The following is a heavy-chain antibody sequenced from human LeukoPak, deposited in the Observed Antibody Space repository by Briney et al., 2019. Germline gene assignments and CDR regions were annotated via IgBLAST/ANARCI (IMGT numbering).Heavy chain of an antibody. J-gene: IGHJ4*02. Sequence: GGSLRLSCAASGFTFSSYAMSWVRQAPGKGLEWVSAISGSGGSTYYADSVRGRFTISRDNSKNTLYLQMNSLKTEDTAVYYCTTGESGYDVSPVYYWGQGTLVTVSS. D-gene: IGHD5-12*01. V-gene: IGHV3-23*01. CDR3: TTGESGYDVSPVYY. CDR2: ISGSGGST. CDR1: GFTFSSYA.